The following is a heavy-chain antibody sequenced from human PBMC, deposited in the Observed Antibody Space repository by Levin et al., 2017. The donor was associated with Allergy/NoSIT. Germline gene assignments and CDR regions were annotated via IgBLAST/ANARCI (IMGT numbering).Heavy chain of an antibody. Sequence: GGSLRLSCAASGFTFSSYAMSWVRQAPGKGLEWVSAISGSGGSTYYADSVKGRFTISRDNSKNTLYLQMNSLRAEDTAVYYCAKGRMNWNYGLGHGTPDWYFDLWGRGTLVTVSS. D-gene: IGHD1-7*01. CDR3: AKGRMNWNYGLGHGTPDWYFDL. J-gene: IGHJ2*01. V-gene: IGHV3-23*01. CDR1: GFTFSSYA. CDR2: ISGSGGST.